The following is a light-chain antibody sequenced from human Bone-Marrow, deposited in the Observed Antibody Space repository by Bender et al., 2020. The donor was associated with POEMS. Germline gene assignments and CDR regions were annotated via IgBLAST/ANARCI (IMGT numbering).Light chain of an antibody. CDR1: KLGDKY. J-gene: IGLJ2*01. Sequence: SYELTQPPSLAVSPGQTATITCSGEKLGDKYASWYQQKPGQSPVLVIYQHNRRPSGIPERFSGSNSGNTATLTISGTQAMDEADYYCQAWDRSTAVFGGGTKLTVL. CDR2: QHN. CDR3: QAWDRSTAV. V-gene: IGLV3-1*01.